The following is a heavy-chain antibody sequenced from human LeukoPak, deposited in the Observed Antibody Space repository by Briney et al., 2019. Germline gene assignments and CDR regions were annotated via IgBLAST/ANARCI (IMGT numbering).Heavy chain of an antibody. D-gene: IGHD2-15*01. CDR2: IYSGGSI. CDR1: GFTVSSNY. Sequence: GGSLRLSCAASGFTVSSNYMSWVRQAPGKGLEWVSVIYSGGSIYYADSVKGRFTISRDNSKNTLYLQMNSLRAEDTAVYYCAREVVVVAATRGVYYYYGMDVWGQGTTVTVSS. J-gene: IGHJ6*02. V-gene: IGHV3-66*01. CDR3: AREVVVVAATRGVYYYYGMDV.